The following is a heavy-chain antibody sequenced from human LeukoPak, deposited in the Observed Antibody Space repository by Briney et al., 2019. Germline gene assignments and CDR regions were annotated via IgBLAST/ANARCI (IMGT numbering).Heavy chain of an antibody. J-gene: IGHJ4*02. CDR3: ARKGPNYYDSSGYYSLIDY. CDR1: GFTFSSYG. CDR2: IWYDGSNK. V-gene: IGHV3-33*01. Sequence: GGSLRLSCAASGFTFSSYGMHWVRQAPGNGLEWVAVIWYDGSNKYYADSVKGRFTISRDNSKNTLYLQMNSLRAEDTAVYYCARKGPNYYDSSGYYSLIDYWGQGTLVTVSS. D-gene: IGHD3-22*01.